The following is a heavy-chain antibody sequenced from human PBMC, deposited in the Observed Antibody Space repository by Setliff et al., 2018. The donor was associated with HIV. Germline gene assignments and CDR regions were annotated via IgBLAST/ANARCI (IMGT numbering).Heavy chain of an antibody. Sequence: ASVKVSCKASGYSFTNNDINWVRQATGQGLEWMGWMNPNSGHTGYAHKFQGRVTMTRDTSINTAYMELSRLRSDDTAVYYCTRGRIRGDSDYWGQGTLVTVSS. CDR2: MNPNSGHT. CDR3: TRGRIRGDSDY. V-gene: IGHV1-8*02. CDR1: GYSFTNND. J-gene: IGHJ4*02. D-gene: IGHD7-27*01.